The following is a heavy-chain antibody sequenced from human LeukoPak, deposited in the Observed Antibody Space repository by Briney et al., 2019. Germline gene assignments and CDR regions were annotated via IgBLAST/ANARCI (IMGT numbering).Heavy chain of an antibody. V-gene: IGHV4-59*08. J-gene: IGHJ3*02. Sequence: SETLSLTCTVSGVSIGGYYWSWLRQPPGKGLEWLGYTHHSGTTNYNPSVGNRLTTSVDTSRKQVSLKLSSVTAADTAVYYCARHSADRAFDIWGQGTMVTVSS. CDR3: ARHSADRAFDI. CDR2: THHSGTT. CDR1: GVSIGGYY. D-gene: IGHD6-25*01.